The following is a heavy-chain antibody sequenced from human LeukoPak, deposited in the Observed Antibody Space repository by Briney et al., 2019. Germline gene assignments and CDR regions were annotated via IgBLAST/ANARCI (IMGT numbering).Heavy chain of an antibody. D-gene: IGHD1-26*01. J-gene: IGHJ5*02. V-gene: IGHV4-59*01. CDR3: ARGLGTFAWFDP. CDR2: IYNRGTT. CDR1: GDSINNNY. Sequence: SETLSLTCTVSGDSINNNYWSWIRQPPGKSLEWIGYIYNRGTTNYNPSLKSRVTISVDTSKNHFSLKLTSVTAADTAVYYCARGLGTFAWFDPWGQGILVTVSS.